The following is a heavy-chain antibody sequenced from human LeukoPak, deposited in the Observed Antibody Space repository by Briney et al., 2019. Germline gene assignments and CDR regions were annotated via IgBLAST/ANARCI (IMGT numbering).Heavy chain of an antibody. D-gene: IGHD6-19*01. Sequence: SETLSLTCSASGGSINSSSYYWGWIRQPPGKGLEWIGSIYYSGTTYYNPSLKSRVTISVDTSKNQFSLKVSSVTAADTAVYYCAREAVAGSADYWGQGTLVTVSS. CDR1: GGSINSSSYY. J-gene: IGHJ4*02. V-gene: IGHV4-39*07. CDR2: IYYSGTT. CDR3: AREAVAGSADY.